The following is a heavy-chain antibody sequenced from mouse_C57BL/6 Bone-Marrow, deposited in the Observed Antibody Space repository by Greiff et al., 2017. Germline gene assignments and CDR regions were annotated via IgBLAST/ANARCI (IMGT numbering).Heavy chain of an antibody. J-gene: IGHJ2*01. D-gene: IGHD1-1*01. Sequence: VQLQQPGAELVKPGASVKLSCKASGYTFTSYWMHWVKQRPGQGLEWIGMIHPNSGSTKYNEKFKSKATLTVDKSSSTAYMQLSSLTSEDSAVYYCATLLLLRYDYWGQGTTLTVSS. V-gene: IGHV1-64*01. CDR2: IHPNSGST. CDR1: GYTFTSYW. CDR3: ATLLLLRYDY.